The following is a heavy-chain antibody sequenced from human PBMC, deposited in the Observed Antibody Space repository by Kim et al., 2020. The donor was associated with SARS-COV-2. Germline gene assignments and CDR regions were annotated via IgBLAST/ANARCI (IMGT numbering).Heavy chain of an antibody. CDR2: INVGTGST. Sequence: ASVKVSCKASGYTFTKYPIHWVRQAPGQGLEWMGLINVGTGSTQYSQRFQGRVTFTRDTSANTAYLELSSLRSEDTAMFYCARRIGLGQPVTDSPYGMDAWGQGTTVIVPS. V-gene: IGHV1-3*01. J-gene: IGHJ6*02. D-gene: IGHD6-6*01. CDR1: GYTFTKYP. CDR3: ARRIGLGQPVTDSPYGMDA.